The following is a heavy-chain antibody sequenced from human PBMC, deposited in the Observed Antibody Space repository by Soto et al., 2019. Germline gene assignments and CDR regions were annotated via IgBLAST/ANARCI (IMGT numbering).Heavy chain of an antibody. D-gene: IGHD1-26*01. Sequence: QVQLVQSGAEVKKPGASVKVSCKASGYTFTSYGISWVRQAPGQGLEWMGWISAYNGNTNYAQKLQGRVTMTTDKSTSTAYMELRRLRYDDTAVYYCAREVGATSPTDFDYWGQGTLVTVSS. CDR3: AREVGATSPTDFDY. J-gene: IGHJ4*02. CDR1: GYTFTSYG. V-gene: IGHV1-18*01. CDR2: ISAYNGNT.